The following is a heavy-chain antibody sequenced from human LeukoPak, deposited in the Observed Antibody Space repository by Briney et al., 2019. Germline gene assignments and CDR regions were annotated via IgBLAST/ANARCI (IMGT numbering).Heavy chain of an antibody. CDR2: IYTSGST. CDR3: ARDRQPDYDFWSGYYGSMDV. V-gene: IGHV4-61*02. Sequence: PSETLSLTCTVSGGSISSGSYYWSWIRQPAGKGLEWIGRIYTSGSTNYNPSLKSRVTMSVDTSKNQFSLKLSSVTAADTAVYYCARDRQPDYDFWSGYYGSMDVWGQGTMVTVSS. D-gene: IGHD3-3*01. J-gene: IGHJ3*01. CDR1: GGSISSGSYY.